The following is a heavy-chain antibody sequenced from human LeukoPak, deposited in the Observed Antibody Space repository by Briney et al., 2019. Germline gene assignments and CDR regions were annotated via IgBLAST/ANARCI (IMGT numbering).Heavy chain of an antibody. CDR3: AKSDGSGSYFDY. D-gene: IGHD3-10*01. J-gene: IGHJ4*02. CDR1: GGSISPYY. CDR2: IYYSGNT. Sequence: SETLSLTCTVSGGSISPYYWSWIRQPPGQGLEWLGYIYYSGNTEYKPSLKSRVAMSVDTSKNQFSLRLRSVTAADTAVYYCAKSDGSGSYFDYWGQGTLVTVS. V-gene: IGHV4-59*01.